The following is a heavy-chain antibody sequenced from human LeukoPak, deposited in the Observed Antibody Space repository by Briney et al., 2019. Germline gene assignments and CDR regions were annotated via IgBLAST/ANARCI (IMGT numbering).Heavy chain of an antibody. Sequence: SQTLSLTCAISGDSVSSNSAAWNWIRQSPSRGLEWLGRTYYRSKWDNDYAVSVKSRITINPDTSKNQFSLQLNSVTPEDTAVYYCARVRGLGIAVAGSRNYYYYYYMDVWGKGTTVTVSS. V-gene: IGHV6-1*01. CDR1: GDSVSSNSAA. D-gene: IGHD6-19*01. CDR2: TYYRSKWDN. CDR3: ARVRGLGIAVAGSRNYYYYYYMDV. J-gene: IGHJ6*03.